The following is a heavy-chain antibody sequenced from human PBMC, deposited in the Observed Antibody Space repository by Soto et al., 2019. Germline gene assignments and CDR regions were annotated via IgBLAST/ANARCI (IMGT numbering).Heavy chain of an antibody. CDR3: ARGEYPLPSYYYYYYMDV. CDR1: GYTFTSYD. J-gene: IGHJ6*03. V-gene: IGHV1-8*01. Sequence: ASVKVSCKASGYTFTSYDINCVRQATGQGLEWMGWMNPNSGNTGYAQKFQGRVTMTRNTSISTAYMELSSLRSEDTAVYYCARGEYPLPSYYYYYYMDVWGKGTTVTVSS. CDR2: MNPNSGNT.